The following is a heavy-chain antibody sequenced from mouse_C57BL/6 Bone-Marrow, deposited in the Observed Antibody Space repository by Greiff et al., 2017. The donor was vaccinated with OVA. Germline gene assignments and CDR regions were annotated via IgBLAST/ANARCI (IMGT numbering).Heavy chain of an antibody. J-gene: IGHJ4*01. CDR1: GYTFTSYW. CDR2: IDPSDSYT. V-gene: IGHV1-69*01. CDR3: ARSGAYYSNYGAMDY. D-gene: IGHD2-5*01. Sequence: QVQLQQPGAELVMPGASVKLSCKASGYTFTSYWMHWVKQRPGQGLEWIGEIDPSDSYTNYNQKFKGKSTLTVDKSSSTAYMELRSLTSEDSAVYFCARSGAYYSNYGAMDYWGQGTSVTVSS.